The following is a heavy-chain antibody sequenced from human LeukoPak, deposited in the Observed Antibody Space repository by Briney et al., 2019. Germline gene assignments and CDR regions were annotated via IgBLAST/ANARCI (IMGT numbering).Heavy chain of an antibody. CDR1: GGTFTTYA. J-gene: IGHJ4*02. D-gene: IGHD3-9*01. V-gene: IGHV1-69*13. CDR3: ATKIDILTASCLGPHIPHYFDY. Sequence: SVKVSCKTSGGTFTTYAMSWVRQAPGQGLEWMGGIILISGTTKYAQKSQGIVTITADESTDTAYMERSSLRSEDTAVYYCATKIDILTASCLGPHIPHYFDYSGRGTLVTLSS. CDR2: IILISGTT.